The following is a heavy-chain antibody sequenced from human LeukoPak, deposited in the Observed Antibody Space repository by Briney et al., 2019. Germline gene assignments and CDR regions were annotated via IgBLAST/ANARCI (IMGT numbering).Heavy chain of an antibody. J-gene: IGHJ4*02. Sequence: LETLSLTCAVSGGSINSHYWGWIRQPPGKGLQWIGDIYYTGKINYNPSLKSRVTITLDTSKDHLSLNLTSVLAADTAIYYCVRRDTGWNYFDYWGQGILVTVSS. V-gene: IGHV4-59*08. CDR2: IYYTGKI. D-gene: IGHD6-19*01. CDR1: GGSINSHY. CDR3: VRRDTGWNYFDY.